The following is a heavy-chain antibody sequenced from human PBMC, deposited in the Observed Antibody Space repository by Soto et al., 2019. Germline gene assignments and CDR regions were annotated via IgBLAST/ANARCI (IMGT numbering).Heavy chain of an antibody. CDR3: ARGYYTSWYWFDR. Sequence: QVQLQESGPGLVKPSETLSLTCTVSVSGGSVSTGVHYWSWIRQPPGKGLEWIGYIYYSGSTNYNPSLKSRVTISVDTSKNQFSLKLTSVTAADTAVSYCARGYYTSWYWFDRWGRGTLVTVSS. CDR2: IYYSGST. CDR1: GGSVSTGVHY. D-gene: IGHD6-13*01. V-gene: IGHV4-61*08. J-gene: IGHJ2*01.